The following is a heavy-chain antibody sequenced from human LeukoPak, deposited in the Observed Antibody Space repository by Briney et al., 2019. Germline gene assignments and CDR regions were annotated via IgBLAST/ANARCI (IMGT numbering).Heavy chain of an antibody. CDR1: GFTFSSYA. Sequence: GGSLRLSCAASGFTFSSYAMSWVRQAPGKGLEWVSAISGSGGSTYYADSVKGRFTISRDNVRNTLFLQLNGLRVEDMAVYYCAKDNFGAFDYWGQGALVTVSS. D-gene: IGHD3-16*01. J-gene: IGHJ4*02. V-gene: IGHV3-23*01. CDR2: ISGSGGST. CDR3: AKDNFGAFDY.